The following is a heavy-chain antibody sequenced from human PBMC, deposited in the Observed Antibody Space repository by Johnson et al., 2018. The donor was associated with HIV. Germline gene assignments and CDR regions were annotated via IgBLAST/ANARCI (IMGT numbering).Heavy chain of an antibody. D-gene: IGHD4-17*01. Sequence: EVQLVESGGGLVQPGESLRLSCAAAGFTVTSNYMSWVRQAPGKGLEWVSVIYSGGSTYYADSVKGRFTISRDNSKNTLYLQMNSLRAEDTALYYCARGVPDYVDAFDIWGQGTMVTVSS. CDR1: GFTVTSNY. CDR2: IYSGGST. V-gene: IGHV3-66*01. CDR3: ARGVPDYVDAFDI. J-gene: IGHJ3*02.